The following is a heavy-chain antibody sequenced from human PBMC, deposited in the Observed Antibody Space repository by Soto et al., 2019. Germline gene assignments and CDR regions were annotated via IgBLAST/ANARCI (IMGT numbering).Heavy chain of an antibody. J-gene: IGHJ4*02. D-gene: IGHD6-13*01. CDR1: GYTFTSYG. Sequence: GASVKVSCKASGYTFTSYGISWVRQAPGQGLEWMGWISAYNGNTNYAQKLQGRVTMTTDTSTSTAYMELRSLRSDDTAVYYCATVAFVAAAGYFAFWGQGTLVTVSS. V-gene: IGHV1-18*01. CDR3: ATVAFVAAAGYFAF. CDR2: ISAYNGNT.